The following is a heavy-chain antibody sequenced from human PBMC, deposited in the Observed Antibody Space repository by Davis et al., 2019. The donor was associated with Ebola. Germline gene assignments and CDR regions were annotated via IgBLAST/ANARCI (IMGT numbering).Heavy chain of an antibody. Sequence: AASVKVSCKASGFVFSNSAVQWVRQARGQGLEWIGWIVLGSHITNYAQKFQERVTINTDMSTSTVYMQLSSLRSEDTAVYYCAADSGSYSGDFYFDYWGQGALVTVSS. CDR1: GFVFSNSA. CDR2: IVLGSHIT. CDR3: AADSGSYSGDFYFDY. V-gene: IGHV1-58*01. J-gene: IGHJ4*02. D-gene: IGHD1-26*01.